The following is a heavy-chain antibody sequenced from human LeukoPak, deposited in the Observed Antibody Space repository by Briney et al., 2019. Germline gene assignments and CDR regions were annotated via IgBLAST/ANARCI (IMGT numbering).Heavy chain of an antibody. Sequence: GGSLRLSCAASGVIFSNYAMHWVRQGPGKGLECISAISSDGGSPYYAHSVNGRFTPSRDNSKNTLYLQMGSLRAEDMAVYYCARGRQGAKTRYFDLWGRGTRVTVSS. D-gene: IGHD1-26*01. CDR3: ARGRQGAKTRYFDL. CDR1: GVIFSNYA. CDR2: ISSDGGSP. J-gene: IGHJ2*01. V-gene: IGHV3-64*01.